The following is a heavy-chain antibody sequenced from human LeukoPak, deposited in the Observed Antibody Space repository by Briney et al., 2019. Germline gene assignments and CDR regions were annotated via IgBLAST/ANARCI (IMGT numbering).Heavy chain of an antibody. CDR1: GFTFSTYA. V-gene: IGHV3-23*01. CDR3: AKRAEFGGFDP. Sequence: GGSLRLSCAASGFTFSTYAMTWVRQAPGKGLEWVSSISTSVGNTYYADSVKGRFTISRDNSNNTLYLQMNSLTAEDTAVYYCAKRAEFGGFDPWGQGTLVTASS. CDR2: ISTSVGNT. D-gene: IGHD3-10*01. J-gene: IGHJ5*02.